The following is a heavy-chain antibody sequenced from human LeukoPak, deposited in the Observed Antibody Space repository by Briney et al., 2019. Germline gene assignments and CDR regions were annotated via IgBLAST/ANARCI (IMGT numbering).Heavy chain of an antibody. CDR1: GFTFSSYA. CDR3: AKDSSYSSSWYPLYYFDY. CDR2: ISGSGGST. V-gene: IGHV3-23*01. D-gene: IGHD6-13*01. Sequence: PGGSLRLSCAASGFTFSSYAMSWVRQAPGKGLEWVSAISGSGGSTYYADSVKGRLTISRDNSKNTLYLQMNSLRAEDTAVYYCAKDSSYSSSWYPLYYFDYWGQGTLVTVSS. J-gene: IGHJ4*02.